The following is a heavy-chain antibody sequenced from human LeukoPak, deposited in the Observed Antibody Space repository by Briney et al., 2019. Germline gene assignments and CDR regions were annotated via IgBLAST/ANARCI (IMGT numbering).Heavy chain of an antibody. CDR2: ISYDGSNK. V-gene: IGHV3-30*04. CDR3: ARDEGDSSGYYFPAEYFQH. D-gene: IGHD3-22*01. Sequence: GGSLRLSCAASGFTFSNYAMHWVRQAPGKGLEWVAVISYDGSNKYYADSVKGRFTISRDNSKNTLYLQMNSLRAEDTAVYYCARDEGDSSGYYFPAEYFQHWGQGTLVTVSS. J-gene: IGHJ1*01. CDR1: GFTFSNYA.